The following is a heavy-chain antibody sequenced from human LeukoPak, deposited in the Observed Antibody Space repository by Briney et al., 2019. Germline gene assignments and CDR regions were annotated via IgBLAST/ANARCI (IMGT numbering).Heavy chain of an antibody. J-gene: IGHJ4*02. D-gene: IGHD3-10*02. Sequence: PGGCLRLSCAVSGLTFSTAWMSWVRQAPGKGLEWVGRARNKANSYATEYAASVKGRFTVSRDDSKNSLYLQMNSLKTEDTAVYYCARGGVSYYYVSGFDYWGQGTLVTVSS. CDR3: ARGGVSYYYVSGFDY. CDR1: GLTFSTAW. V-gene: IGHV3-72*01. CDR2: ARNKANSYAT.